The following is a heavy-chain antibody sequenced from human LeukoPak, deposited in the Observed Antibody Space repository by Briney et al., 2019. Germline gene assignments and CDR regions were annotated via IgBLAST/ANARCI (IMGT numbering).Heavy chain of an antibody. D-gene: IGHD2-21*02. J-gene: IGHJ6*02. Sequence: PSETLSLTCGVSGGSISSGGYSWSWIRQPPGKGLEWIGYIYHSGSTYYNPSLKSRVTISVDRSKNQFSLKLSSVTAADTAVYYCASPAYCGGDCYPYYYGMDVWGQGTTVTVSS. CDR2: IYHSGST. V-gene: IGHV4-30-2*01. CDR1: GGSISSGGYS. CDR3: ASPAYCGGDCYPYYYGMDV.